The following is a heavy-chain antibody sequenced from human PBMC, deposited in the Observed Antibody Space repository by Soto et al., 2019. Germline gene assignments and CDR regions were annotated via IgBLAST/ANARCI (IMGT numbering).Heavy chain of an antibody. CDR2: IYHSGST. CDR3: ARVSIVGATTFDY. CDR1: GYSISSGYY. D-gene: IGHD1-26*01. J-gene: IGHJ4*02. Sequence: SETLSLTCAVSGYSISSGYYWGWIRQPPGKGLEWIGSIYHSGSTYYNPSLKSRVTISVDTSKNQFSLKLSSVTAADTAVYYCARVSIVGATTFDYWGQGTLVTVSS. V-gene: IGHV4-38-2*01.